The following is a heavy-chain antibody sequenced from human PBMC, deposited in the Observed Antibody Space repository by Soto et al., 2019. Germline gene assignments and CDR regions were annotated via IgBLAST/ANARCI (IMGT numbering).Heavy chain of an antibody. CDR2: INDRGSI. CDR1: GGSFSGYY. CDR3: ARESHDILTGPPWVWYFDL. Sequence: QVQLQQWGAGPLRPLETLSLTCGVSGGSFSGYYWAWIRQSPGKGLEWIGEINDRGSINYNPSLKSRVSISVDTSKNHYSLHRRSVTAADTAVYYGARESHDILTGPPWVWYFDLWGRGTLVTVSS. D-gene: IGHD3-9*01. V-gene: IGHV4-34*01. J-gene: IGHJ2*01.